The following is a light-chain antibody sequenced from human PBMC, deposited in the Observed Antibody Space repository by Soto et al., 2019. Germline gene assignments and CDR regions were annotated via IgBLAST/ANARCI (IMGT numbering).Light chain of an antibody. Sequence: DIQMTQSPSTLSASVGDRVTITCRASQSISSWLAWYQQKPGKAPKLLIYDASSLESGVPSRVSGSGSGTEFTPTTSSLPPDDFATYYCQQYNSYSRTFGQGTKVEIK. CDR1: QSISSW. V-gene: IGKV1-5*01. CDR2: DAS. CDR3: QQYNSYSRT. J-gene: IGKJ1*01.